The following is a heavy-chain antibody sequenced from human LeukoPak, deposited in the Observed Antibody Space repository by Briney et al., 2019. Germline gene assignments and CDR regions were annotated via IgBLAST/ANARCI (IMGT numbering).Heavy chain of an antibody. Sequence: ASAKVSCKASGYSFSTFGITWVRQAPGQGLEWMGWISPYGDSTAYGQKFEGRVTMTRDTSTNTAYMELRSLTSDDTALYYCAKVDPPIAVGAPGDAFDLWGQGTMVIVSS. J-gene: IGHJ3*01. V-gene: IGHV1-18*01. D-gene: IGHD6-19*01. CDR2: ISPYGDST. CDR3: AKVDPPIAVGAPGDAFDL. CDR1: GYSFSTFG.